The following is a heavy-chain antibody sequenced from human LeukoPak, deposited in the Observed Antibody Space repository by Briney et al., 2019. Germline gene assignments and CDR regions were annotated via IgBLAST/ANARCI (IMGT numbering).Heavy chain of an antibody. D-gene: IGHD3-16*02. V-gene: IGHV3-7*01. CDR1: GFTFSNYS. CDR3: ARAGPWGSYRYTFDS. J-gene: IGHJ4*02. CDR2: IKQDGSEK. Sequence: GGSLRLSCAASGFTFSNYSMAWVRQLPGKGLEWVASIKQDGSEKYYVDSVKGRFTISRDDAENSLYLQMNSPRAEDTAIYYCARAGPWGSYRYTFDSWGQGTLLTVSS.